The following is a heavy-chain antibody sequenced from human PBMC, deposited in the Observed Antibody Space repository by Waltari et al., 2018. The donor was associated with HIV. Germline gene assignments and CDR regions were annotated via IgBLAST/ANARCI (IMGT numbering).Heavy chain of an antibody. J-gene: IGHJ4*02. CDR2: INQAGTER. D-gene: IGHD3-10*01. CDR1: GFTFSFYW. V-gene: IGHV3-7*01. Sequence: EVRLVESGGGWVQPGGSLTLTCETSGFTFSFYWLSWVRQAPGKGLEWLANINQAGTERHYVDSVRGRFTISRDNGKRSSFLQMNSLSVEDTAVYYCATTHGSGDFDNDFDYWGQGTLV. CDR3: ATTHGSGDFDNDFDY.